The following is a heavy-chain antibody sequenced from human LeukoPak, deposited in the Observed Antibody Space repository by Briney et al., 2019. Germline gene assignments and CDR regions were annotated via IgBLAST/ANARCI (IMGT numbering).Heavy chain of an antibody. CDR1: GYSISSGYY. Sequence: PSETLSLTCAVSGYSISSGYYWGWIRQPPGKGLEWIGSIYHSGSTYYNPSLKSRVTISVDTSKNQFSLKLSSVTAADTAMYYCARLLPTYYDFWSGPWAFDIWGQGTMVTVSS. D-gene: IGHD3-3*01. CDR3: ARLLPTYYDFWSGPWAFDI. J-gene: IGHJ3*02. V-gene: IGHV4-38-2*01. CDR2: IYHSGST.